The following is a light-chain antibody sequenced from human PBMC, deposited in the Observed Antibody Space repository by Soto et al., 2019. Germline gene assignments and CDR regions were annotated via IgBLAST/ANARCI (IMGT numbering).Light chain of an antibody. Sequence: QSVLTQPPSASGSPGQSVTISCTGTKNDIGVYDFVSWYRHHPGKAPRLIIYEVVQRPSGVPDRFSGSKSGNTASLTVSGLQAADEADYFCKSYAGSNTYVFGSGTKV. CDR3: KSYAGSNTYV. CDR2: EVV. CDR1: KNDIGVYDF. V-gene: IGLV2-8*01. J-gene: IGLJ1*01.